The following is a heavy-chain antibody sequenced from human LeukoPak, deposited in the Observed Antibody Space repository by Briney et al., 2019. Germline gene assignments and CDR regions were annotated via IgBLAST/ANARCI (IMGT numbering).Heavy chain of an antibody. CDR1: GFNFSSQW. CDR3: ARDFPGSDYFDY. J-gene: IGHJ4*02. CDR2: VNQGGTQK. Sequence: GGSLRLSCAASGFNFSSQWMSWVRQAPGKGLEWVANVNQGGTQKYYVDSVKGRFTISRDNAKNSLYLQKNSLRAEDTAVYYCARDFPGSDYFDYWGQGTLVTVSS. V-gene: IGHV3-7*01.